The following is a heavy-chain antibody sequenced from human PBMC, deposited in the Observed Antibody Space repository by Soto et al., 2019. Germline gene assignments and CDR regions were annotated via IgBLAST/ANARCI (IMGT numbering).Heavy chain of an antibody. D-gene: IGHD2-2*01. J-gene: IGHJ5*02. Sequence: EVQLVESGGGLVKAGGSLRLSCAASGFTFSSYSMNWVRQAPGKGLEWVSSISSSSSYIYYADSVKGRFTISRDKAKNSLYLQMNSLRAEDTAVYYCAREHIVIVPAAEYNWFDPWGQGTLVTVSS. CDR3: AREHIVIVPAAEYNWFDP. CDR2: ISSSSSYI. CDR1: GFTFSSYS. V-gene: IGHV3-21*01.